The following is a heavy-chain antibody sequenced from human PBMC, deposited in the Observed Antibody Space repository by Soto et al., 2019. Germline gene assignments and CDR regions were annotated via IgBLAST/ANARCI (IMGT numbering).Heavy chain of an antibody. CDR1: GFTFSSYE. D-gene: IGHD3-10*01. Sequence: GGSLRLSCAASGFTFSSYEMNWVRQAPGKGLEWVSYISSSGSTIYYADSVKGRFTISRDNDKNSLYLQMNSLRAEDTAVYYCARENSVRGGMDVWGQGTTVTVSS. J-gene: IGHJ6*02. V-gene: IGHV3-48*03. CDR2: ISSSGSTI. CDR3: ARENSVRGGMDV.